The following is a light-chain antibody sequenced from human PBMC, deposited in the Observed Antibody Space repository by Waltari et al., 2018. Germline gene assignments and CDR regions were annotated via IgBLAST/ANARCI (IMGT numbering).Light chain of an antibody. J-gene: IGLJ2*01. CDR2: KDT. CDR3: HAAADNNWF. Sequence: YDLTQPSSVSVSPGQTATITYSGDVLAEKYVRWFQQKPGQAPTLILYKDTERPSGIPERFSGSSSGSTVTLTIRGALLEDEADYHCHAAADNNWFFGGGTKLTVL. V-gene: IGLV3-27*01. CDR1: VLAEKY.